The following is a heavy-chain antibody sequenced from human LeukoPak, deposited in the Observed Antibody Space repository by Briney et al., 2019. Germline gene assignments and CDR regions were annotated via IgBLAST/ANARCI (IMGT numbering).Heavy chain of an antibody. CDR1: GGSISSSSSY. CDR2: IYYSGST. CDR3: ARHPYDILTGYNYYFDY. J-gene: IGHJ4*02. D-gene: IGHD3-9*01. Sequence: SETLSLTCTVSGGSISSSSSYWGWIRQPPGKGLEWIGSIYYSGSTYYNPSLKSRVTISVDTSKNQFSLKLSSVTAADTAVYYCARHPYDILTGYNYYFDYWGQGTLVTVSS. V-gene: IGHV4-39*01.